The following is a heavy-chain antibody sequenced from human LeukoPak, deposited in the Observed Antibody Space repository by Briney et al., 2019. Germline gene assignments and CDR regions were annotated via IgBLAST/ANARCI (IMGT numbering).Heavy chain of an antibody. Sequence: GGSLRLSCAASGFTFGSYGMHWVRQAPSEALEWVADIWYDGSNKYYADSVKGRFTISRDNSKNTLYLQMNSLRAEDTAVYYCAKDYPYDSSGYGFDYWGQGTLVTVSS. J-gene: IGHJ4*02. CDR1: GFTFGSYG. CDR2: IWYDGSNK. V-gene: IGHV3-33*06. CDR3: AKDYPYDSSGYGFDY. D-gene: IGHD3-22*01.